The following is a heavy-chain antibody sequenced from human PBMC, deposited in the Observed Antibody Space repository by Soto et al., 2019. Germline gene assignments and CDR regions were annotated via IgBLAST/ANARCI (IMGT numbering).Heavy chain of an antibody. V-gene: IGHV1-69*13. CDR1: GGAFSSYS. Sequence: ASVKVSWKASGGAFSSYSISWVLQAPGRGLEWMGGIIPIFGTANYAQKFQGRVTITADESTSTAYMELSSLRSEDTAVYYCARDFQVYDSSGSRPGWFDPWGQGTLVTVSS. CDR3: ARDFQVYDSSGSRPGWFDP. D-gene: IGHD3-22*01. J-gene: IGHJ5*02. CDR2: IIPIFGTA.